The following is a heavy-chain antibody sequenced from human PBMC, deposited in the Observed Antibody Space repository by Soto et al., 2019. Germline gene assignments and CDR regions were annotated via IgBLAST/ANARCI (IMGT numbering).Heavy chain of an antibody. CDR1: GFTFTSSA. J-gene: IGHJ4*02. CDR3: AADLVSYYYDSSGYYRFDY. V-gene: IGHV1-58*02. CDR2: IVVGSGNT. D-gene: IGHD3-22*01. Sequence: QMKLVQSGPEVKKPGTSVKVSCKAPGFTFTSSAMQWVRQARGQRLEWIGWIVVGSGNTNDAQKFQERVTITRDMSTSTAYMELSSLRSEDTAVYYCAADLVSYYYDSSGYYRFDYWGQGTLVTVSS.